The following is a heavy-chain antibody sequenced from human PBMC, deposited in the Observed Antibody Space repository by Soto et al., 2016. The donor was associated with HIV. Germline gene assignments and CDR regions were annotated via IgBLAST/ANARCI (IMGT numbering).Heavy chain of an antibody. CDR2: IYHTGNT. J-gene: IGHJ3*01. CDR1: GASISSFNW. CDR3: ARVKSSSHYGDAFDV. D-gene: IGHD6-13*01. Sequence: QVRLQESGPGRVNPSGTLSLTCVVSGASISSFNWWSWVRQPPGKGLEWIGEIYHTGNTNLNPSLKSRISISVDTSKNQFSLQLTSLTVADTAVYYCARVKSSSHYGDAFDVWAWGQWSPSL. V-gene: IGHV4-4*02.